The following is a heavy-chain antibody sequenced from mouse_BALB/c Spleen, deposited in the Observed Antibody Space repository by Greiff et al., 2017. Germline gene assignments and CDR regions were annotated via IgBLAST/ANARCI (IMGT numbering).Heavy chain of an antibody. CDR1: GFTFSSFG. CDR3: ARALSLRRLQDAMDY. V-gene: IGHV5-17*02. D-gene: IGHD1-2*01. Sequence: EVMLVESGGGLVQPGGSRKLSCAASGFTFSSFGMHWVRQAPEKGLEWVAYISSGSSTIYYADTVKGRFTISRDNPKNTLFLQMTSLRSEDTAMYYCARALSLRRLQDAMDYWGQGTSVTVSS. CDR2: ISSGSSTI. J-gene: IGHJ4*01.